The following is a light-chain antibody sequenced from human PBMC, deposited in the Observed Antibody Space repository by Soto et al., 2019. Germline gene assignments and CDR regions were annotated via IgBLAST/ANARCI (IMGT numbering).Light chain of an antibody. V-gene: IGKV1-17*01. CDR2: ATS. Sequence: DVKMSQSPASLSASLGDRVTITCRASQVIGSSFIGWYQQKVGRPPKRLIYATSTLQSGVPSRFSGSGYGTEFTLTISSLQPEDFATYYCLQYWDYSWTFAQGTKVAIK. CDR1: QVIGSS. CDR3: LQYWDYSWT. J-gene: IGKJ1*01.